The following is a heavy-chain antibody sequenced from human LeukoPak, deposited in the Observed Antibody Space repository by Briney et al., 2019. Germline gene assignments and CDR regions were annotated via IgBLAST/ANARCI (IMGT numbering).Heavy chain of an antibody. Sequence: KPSETLSLTCAVYGGSFSGYYWSWIRQPPGKGLEWIGEINHSGSTNYNPSLKSRVTISVDTSKNQFSLKLSSVTAADTAVYYCARVGRLYRGYSGYEATYYFDYWGQGTLVTVSS. CDR1: GGSFSGYY. J-gene: IGHJ4*02. CDR3: ARVGRLYRGYSGYEATYYFDY. D-gene: IGHD5-12*01. CDR2: INHSGST. V-gene: IGHV4-34*01.